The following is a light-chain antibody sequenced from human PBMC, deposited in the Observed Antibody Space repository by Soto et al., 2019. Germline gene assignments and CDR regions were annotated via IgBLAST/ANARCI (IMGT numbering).Light chain of an antibody. Sequence: ALTPPPPSSCSRGQSVTISCTRTSSDVGGYNYVSWYQQYPGKAPKLMISEVSKRPSGVPDRVSGSKSGNTASLTVSGLQAEDEAHYYCSSYAGSNYVFGTGNKVTV. CDR3: SSYAGSNYV. CDR1: SSDVGGYNY. V-gene: IGLV2-8*01. J-gene: IGLJ1*01. CDR2: EVS.